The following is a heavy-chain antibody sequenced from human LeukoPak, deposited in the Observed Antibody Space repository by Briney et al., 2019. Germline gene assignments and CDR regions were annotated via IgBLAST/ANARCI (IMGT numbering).Heavy chain of an antibody. Sequence: GGSLRLSCAASGFTLHDHLMTWVRQAPRKGLEWAATVNPDGREEFHVASVVGRFTISREKAKTSLYLQMNSLRAEDTAVYYCARGGYSFDYWGQGTLVTGST. D-gene: IGHD3-16*01. V-gene: IGHV3-7*04. J-gene: IGHJ4*02. CDR3: ARGGYSFDY. CDR2: VNPDGREE. CDR1: GFTLHDHL.